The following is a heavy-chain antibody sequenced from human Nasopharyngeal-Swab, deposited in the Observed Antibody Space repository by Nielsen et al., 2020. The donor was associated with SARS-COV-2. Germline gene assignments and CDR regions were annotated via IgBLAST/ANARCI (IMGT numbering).Heavy chain of an antibody. J-gene: IGHJ6*02. V-gene: IGHV7-4-1*02. D-gene: IGHD5-12*01. CDR1: GYTFTSYA. Sequence: ASVKVSCKASGYTFTSYAMNWVRQAPGQGLEWMGWINTNTGNPTYAQGFTGRFVFSLDTSVSTAYLQISSLKAEDTAVYYYARVEGIVATIFCYYYGMDVWGQGTTVTVSS. CDR3: ARVEGIVATIFCYYYGMDV. CDR2: INTNTGNP.